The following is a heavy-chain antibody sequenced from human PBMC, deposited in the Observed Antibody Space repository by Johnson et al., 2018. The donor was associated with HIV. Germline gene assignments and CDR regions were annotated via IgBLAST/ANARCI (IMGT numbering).Heavy chain of an antibody. CDR3: AKDLASYSSFWPTAFDV. CDR2: IPAGGRNL. V-gene: IGHV3-23*04. Sequence: VQLVESGGGLVPPGGSLRLSCAASGITFSTYAMSWVRQAPGKGLEWVSTIPAGGRNLYYGDSVKGRFTISRDTSKNTLYLQMNNLRAENTAVYYCAKDLASYSSFWPTAFDVWGQGTMVTVSS. J-gene: IGHJ3*01. CDR1: GITFSTYA. D-gene: IGHD6-6*01.